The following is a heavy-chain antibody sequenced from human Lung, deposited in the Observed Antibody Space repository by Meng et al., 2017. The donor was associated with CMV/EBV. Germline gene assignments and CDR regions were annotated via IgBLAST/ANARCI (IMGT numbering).Heavy chain of an antibody. D-gene: IGHD2-8*01. J-gene: IGHJ3*02. Sequence: GGSXRLXXAASGFTFSSYEMNWVRQAPGKGLEWVSYISSSGSTIYYADSVKGRFTISRDNAKNSLYLQMNSLRAEDTAVYYCARGMLPNFDAFDIWGQGTXVTVSS. CDR2: ISSSGSTI. V-gene: IGHV3-48*03. CDR3: ARGMLPNFDAFDI. CDR1: GFTFSSYE.